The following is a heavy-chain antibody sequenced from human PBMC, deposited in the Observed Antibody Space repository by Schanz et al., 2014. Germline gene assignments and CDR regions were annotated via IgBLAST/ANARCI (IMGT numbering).Heavy chain of an antibody. D-gene: IGHD2-2*01. CDR2: MSYDGSIK. CDR3: AKDSTHIDIVLVPTAIDY. CDR1: GFTFSSYG. V-gene: IGHV3-30*18. J-gene: IGHJ4*02. Sequence: VQLVESGGGLVKPGRSLRLSCAASGFTFSSYGMHWVRQAPGKGLEWVAAMSYDGSIKYYGDSVKGRFTISRDNSKNTLYLHMNTLRSEDTAVYYCAKDSTHIDIVLVPTAIDYWGQGTLVTVSS.